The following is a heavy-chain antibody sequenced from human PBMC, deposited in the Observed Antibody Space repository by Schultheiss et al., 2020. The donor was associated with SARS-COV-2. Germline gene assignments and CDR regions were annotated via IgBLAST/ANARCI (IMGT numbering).Heavy chain of an antibody. CDR2: IYYSGST. CDR3: ARGITGTTIDY. J-gene: IGHJ4*02. Sequence: SETLSLTCTVSGGSISSGSYYWSWIRQPAGKGLEWIGYIYYSGSTYYNPSLKSRVTISVDTSKNQFSLKLSSVTAADTAVYYCARGITGTTIDYWGQGTLVTVSS. V-gene: IGHV4-61*10. D-gene: IGHD1-7*01. CDR1: GGSISSGSYY.